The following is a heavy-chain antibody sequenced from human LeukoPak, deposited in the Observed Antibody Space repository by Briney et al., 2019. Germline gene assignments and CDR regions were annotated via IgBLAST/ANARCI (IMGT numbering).Heavy chain of an antibody. V-gene: IGHV2-5*02. CDR2: IYWDDDK. Sequence: SGPTLVNPTQTLTLTCTFSGFSLSTSGVGVAWIRQPPGKALEWLALIYWDDDKRYSPSLKSRLTITKDTSENQVVLRMTNVDPADTATYYCAHRRIIGASHYYGVDVWGQGTTVIVSS. CDR3: AHRRIIGASHYYGVDV. J-gene: IGHJ6*02. D-gene: IGHD1-26*01. CDR1: GFSLSTSGVG.